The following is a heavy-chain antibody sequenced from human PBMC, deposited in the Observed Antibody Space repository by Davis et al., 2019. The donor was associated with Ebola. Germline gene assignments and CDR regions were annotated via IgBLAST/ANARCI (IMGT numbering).Heavy chain of an antibody. CDR1: GYTFMSYG. CDR3: ARDRRYFYYFDY. Sequence: ASVKVSCKASGYTFMSYGISWVRQAPGQGLEWMGETRPYNGNTNYAQKLQGRVTMTTDTSTSTAYMELRSLRSDDTAVYYCARDRRYFYYFDYWGQGTLVTVSS. CDR2: TRPYNGNT. J-gene: IGHJ4*02. V-gene: IGHV1-18*04. D-gene: IGHD2/OR15-2a*01.